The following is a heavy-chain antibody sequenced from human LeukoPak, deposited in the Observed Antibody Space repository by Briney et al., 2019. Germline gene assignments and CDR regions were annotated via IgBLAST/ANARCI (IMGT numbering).Heavy chain of an antibody. CDR3: ARDGDYGSWYSDL. J-gene: IGHJ2*01. CDR1: GGSISSYY. D-gene: IGHD4-17*01. V-gene: IGHV4-59*01. Sequence: SETLSLTCTVSGGSISSYYWSWIRQPPGKGLEWIGYIYYSGSTNYNPSLKSRVTISVDTSKNQFSLKLSSVTAADTAVYYCARDGDYGSWYSDLWGRGTLVTVSS. CDR2: IYYSGST.